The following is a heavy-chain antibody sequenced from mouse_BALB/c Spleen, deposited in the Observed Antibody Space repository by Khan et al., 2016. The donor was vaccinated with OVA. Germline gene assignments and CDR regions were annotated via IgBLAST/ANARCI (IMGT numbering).Heavy chain of an antibody. CDR1: GYSITSNYA. CDR3: ARGNYYGYAMDY. V-gene: IGHV3-2*02. CDR2: ISYSGST. J-gene: IGHJ4*01. Sequence: EVKLLESGPGLVKPSQSLSLTCTVTGYSITSNYAWNWIRQFPGNKLEWMGYISYSGSTNYNPSLKSRISITRDTSTNQFFLQLNSVTTEDTATYYCARGNYYGYAMDYWGQGTSITVSS. D-gene: IGHD1-1*01.